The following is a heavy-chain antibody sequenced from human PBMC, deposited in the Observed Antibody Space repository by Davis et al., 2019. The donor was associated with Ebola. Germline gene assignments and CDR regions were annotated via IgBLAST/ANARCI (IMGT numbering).Heavy chain of an antibody. CDR3: ARIFEQLVPNWFDP. Sequence: AASVKVSCKASGYPFTTYGITWVRQAPGRGLEWLGWISAYSGHTKYVERLQDRVTMTTDTSTSTAYMELRSLRSDDTAVYYCARIFEQLVPNWFDPWGQGTLVTVSS. D-gene: IGHD6-6*01. CDR1: GYPFTTYG. J-gene: IGHJ5*02. CDR2: ISAYSGHT. V-gene: IGHV1-18*04.